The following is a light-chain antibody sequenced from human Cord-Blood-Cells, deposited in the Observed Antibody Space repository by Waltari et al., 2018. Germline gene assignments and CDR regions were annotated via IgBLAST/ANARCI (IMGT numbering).Light chain of an antibody. J-gene: IGKJ3*01. CDR2: DAS. Sequence: DIQMTQSPSSLSASVADRVTITCQASQDISNYLNWYQQKPGKAPKLLIYDASNLETGVPSRCSGSGSGRDCTCTMSSLQPEDSATYYCQQYDNLPFTFGPGTKVDIK. CDR1: QDISNY. V-gene: IGKV1-33*01. CDR3: QQYDNLPFT.